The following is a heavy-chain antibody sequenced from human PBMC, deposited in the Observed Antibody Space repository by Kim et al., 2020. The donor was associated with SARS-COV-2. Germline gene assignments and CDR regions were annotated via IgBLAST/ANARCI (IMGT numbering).Heavy chain of an antibody. V-gene: IGHV4-59*01. CDR2: IYYSGST. CDR3: ARDSYSSGWNYYGMDV. Sequence: SETLSLTCTVSGGSISSYYWSWIRQPPGKGLEWIGYIYYSGSTNYNPSLKSRVTISVDTSKNQFSLKLSSVTAADTAVYYCARDSYSSGWNYYGMDVWGQGTTVTVSS. J-gene: IGHJ6*02. D-gene: IGHD6-19*01. CDR1: GGSISSYY.